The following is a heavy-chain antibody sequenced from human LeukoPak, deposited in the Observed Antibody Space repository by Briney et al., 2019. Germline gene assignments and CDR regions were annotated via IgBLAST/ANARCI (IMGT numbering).Heavy chain of an antibody. J-gene: IGHJ4*02. CDR2: IYSGGST. D-gene: IGHD2-2*01. CDR3: GSPCFLCSSTGCPDY. CDR1: GFTVSSNY. Sequence: GGSLRLSCAASGFTVSSNYMSWVRQAPGKGLEWVSVIYSGGSTYYADSVKGRFTISRDNSKNTLYLQMNSLRAEDTAVYYCGSPCFLCSSTGCPDYGGQGTLVTVSA. V-gene: IGHV3-53*01.